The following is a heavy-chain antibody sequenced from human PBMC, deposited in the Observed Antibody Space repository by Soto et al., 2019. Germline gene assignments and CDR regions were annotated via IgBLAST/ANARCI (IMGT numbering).Heavy chain of an antibody. J-gene: IGHJ5*02. CDR2: IYYSGST. D-gene: IGHD3-10*01. CDR3: ARTSGEPEGNWFDP. Sequence: SETLSLTCTASGGSINSGDYYWSWIRQPPGKGLEWIGYIYYSGSTYYNPSLKSRVTISVDTSKDQFSLKLSSVTAADTAVYYCARTSGEPEGNWFDPWGQGTLVTVSS. CDR1: GGSINSGDYY. V-gene: IGHV4-30-4*01.